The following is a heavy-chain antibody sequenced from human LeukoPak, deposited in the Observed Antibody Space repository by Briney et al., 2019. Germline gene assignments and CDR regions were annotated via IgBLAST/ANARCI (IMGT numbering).Heavy chain of an antibody. D-gene: IGHD3-22*01. CDR2: ISYDGNNK. CDR3: ARGPKSAIRMIVVVTKGHFDY. V-gene: IGHV3-30*04. J-gene: IGHJ4*02. Sequence: QPGGSLRLSCAASGFTFSSYAMHWVRQAPGKGLEWVAAISYDGNNKYYADSVKGRFTISRDNSKNTLYLEMNSLRAEDTAVYYCARGPKSAIRMIVVVTKGHFDYWGQGTLVTVSS. CDR1: GFTFSSYA.